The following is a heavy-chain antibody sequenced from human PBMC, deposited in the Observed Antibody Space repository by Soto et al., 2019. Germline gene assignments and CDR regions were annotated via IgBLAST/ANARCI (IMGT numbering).Heavy chain of an antibody. V-gene: IGHV4-59*01. Sequence: QVQLQESGPGLVKPSETLSLTCTVSGGSISSYYWSWIRQPPGKGLEWIGYIYYSGSTNYNPSLKSRVTISVDTSKNQFSLKLSSVTAADTAVYYCARGGDYGDFDAFDIWGQGTMVTVSS. CDR1: GGSISSYY. CDR3: ARGGDYGDFDAFDI. D-gene: IGHD4-17*01. CDR2: IYYSGST. J-gene: IGHJ3*02.